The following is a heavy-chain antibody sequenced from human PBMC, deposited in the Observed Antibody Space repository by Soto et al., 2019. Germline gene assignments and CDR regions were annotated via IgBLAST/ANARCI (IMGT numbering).Heavy chain of an antibody. CDR1: GFTFSSYG. Sequence: GGSLRLSWAASGFTFSSYGMHWVRQCPAKGLEWVAVIWYDGSNKYYADSVKGRFTISRDNSKNTLYLQRNSRRAEDTALYYCVRRFRCKWYYYDCSFDYWGKGTLVTVSS. CDR3: VRRFRCKWYYYDCSFDY. J-gene: IGHJ4*02. CDR2: IWYDGSNK. V-gene: IGHV3-33*01. D-gene: IGHD3-22*01.